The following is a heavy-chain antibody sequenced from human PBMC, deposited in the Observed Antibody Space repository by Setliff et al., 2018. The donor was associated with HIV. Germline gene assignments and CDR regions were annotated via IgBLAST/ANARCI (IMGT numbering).Heavy chain of an antibody. CDR1: GFTFSNYE. D-gene: IGHD3-3*01. V-gene: IGHV3-48*03. J-gene: IGHJ4*02. CDR3: ARPVYGFYSRGY. Sequence: SLRLSCAASGFTFSNYEMNWVRQAPGKGLEWVSYISSSGTTIYYADSVKGRFTISRDNSRNMLYLQMNSLRAEDTAVYYCARPVYGFYSRGYWGQGTLVTVSS. CDR2: ISSSGTTI.